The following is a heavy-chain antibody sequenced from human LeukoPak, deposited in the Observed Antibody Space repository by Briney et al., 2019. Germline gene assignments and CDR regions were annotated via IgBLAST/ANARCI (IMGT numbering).Heavy chain of an antibody. CDR3: ARERIRDTAMGDDY. CDR1: GGTFSSYA. V-gene: IGHV1-69*13. D-gene: IGHD5-18*01. Sequence: SVKVSCKASGGTFSSYAISWVRQAPGQGLEWMGGIIPIFGTSNYAQKFQGRVTITADGSTSTAYMELSSLRSEDTAVYYCARERIRDTAMGDDYWGQGTLVTVSS. CDR2: IIPIFGTS. J-gene: IGHJ4*02.